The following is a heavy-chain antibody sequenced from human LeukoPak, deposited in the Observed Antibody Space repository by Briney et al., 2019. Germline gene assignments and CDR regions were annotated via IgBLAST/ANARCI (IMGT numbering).Heavy chain of an antibody. CDR3: AREPFGYCSSTSCYGDNRFDP. Sequence: PGGSLRLSCAASGFTFSSYSMNWVRQAPGKGLEWVSYISSSSSTIYYADSVKGRFTISRDNAKNSLYLQMNSLRAEDTAVYYRAREPFGYCSSTSCYGDNRFDPWGQGTLVTVSS. V-gene: IGHV3-48*01. J-gene: IGHJ5*02. CDR2: ISSSSSTI. D-gene: IGHD2-2*03. CDR1: GFTFSSYS.